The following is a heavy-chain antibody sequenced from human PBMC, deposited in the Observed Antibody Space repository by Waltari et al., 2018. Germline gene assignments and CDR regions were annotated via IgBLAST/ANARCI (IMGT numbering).Heavy chain of an antibody. CDR1: GLIISDYA. CDR3: IRPFEMGID. Sequence: EVQLVESGGALVQPGGSLKLSCAASGLIISDYAIHWVRQASWKGPGWVGRIRRIFKGDATAYGESVQGRFTISRDDSKNTVYLEMNSLKTDDTAVYYCIRPFEMGIDWGQGTLVTVSS. CDR2: IRRIFKGDAT. D-gene: IGHD7-27*01. J-gene: IGHJ4*02. V-gene: IGHV3-73*01.